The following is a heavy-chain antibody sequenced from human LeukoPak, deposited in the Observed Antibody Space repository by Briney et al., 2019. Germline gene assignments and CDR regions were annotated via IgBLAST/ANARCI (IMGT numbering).Heavy chain of an antibody. CDR2: IYYSGST. J-gene: IGHJ4*02. CDR1: GDSISSSDYY. D-gene: IGHD5-12*01. CDR3: ARDGLAEGFDY. Sequence: PSETLSLTCSVTGDSISSSDYYWGWIRQPPGKGLEYIGTIYYSGSTNYNPSHKSRVTISVDTPKNQLSLKLSSVTAADTAVYYCARDGLAEGFDYWGQGTLVTVSS. V-gene: IGHV4-39*07.